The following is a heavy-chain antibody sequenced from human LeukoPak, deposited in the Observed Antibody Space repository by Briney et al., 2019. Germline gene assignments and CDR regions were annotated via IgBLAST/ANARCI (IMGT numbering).Heavy chain of an antibody. Sequence: PSETLSLTRTVSADSISSGYYWGWIRQPPGKGLEWIGSIYHSGSTYYNPSLKSRVTISVDTSKNQFSLKVSSVTAADTAVYYCASSGDYFDYWGQGPLVTVSS. CDR2: IYHSGST. D-gene: IGHD3-10*01. CDR1: ADSISSGYY. CDR3: ASSGDYFDY. J-gene: IGHJ4*02. V-gene: IGHV4-38-2*02.